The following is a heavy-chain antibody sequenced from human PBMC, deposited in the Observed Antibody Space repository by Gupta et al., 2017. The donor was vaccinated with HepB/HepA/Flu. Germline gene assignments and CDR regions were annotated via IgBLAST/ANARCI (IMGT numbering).Heavy chain of an antibody. CDR1: GFSLSTSGVG. Sequence: QITLKESGPTLVTPTQTLTLPCTFSGFSLSTSGVGVGWIRQPPGKALEWLALIYWDDDKRYSPSLKSRLTITKDTSKNQVVLTMTNMDPVDTATYYCAHRPGPYMLEGRWFDPWGQGTLVTVSS. V-gene: IGHV2-5*02. CDR2: IYWDDDK. D-gene: IGHD3-10*01. CDR3: AHRPGPYMLEGRWFDP. J-gene: IGHJ5*02.